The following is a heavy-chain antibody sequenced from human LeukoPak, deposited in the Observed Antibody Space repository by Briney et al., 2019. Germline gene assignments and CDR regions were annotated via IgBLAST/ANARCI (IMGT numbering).Heavy chain of an antibody. CDR2: ISSSSSYI. J-gene: IGHJ4*02. CDR1: GFTFSSYS. CDR3: AKAAVGTVIDY. D-gene: IGHD6-13*01. V-gene: IGHV3-21*01. Sequence: GGSLRLSCAASGFTFSSYSMNWVSQAPGKGLEWVSSISSSSSYIYYADSVKGRFTISRDNAKNSLYLQMNSLRAEDTAVYYCAKAAVGTVIDYWGQGTLVTVSS.